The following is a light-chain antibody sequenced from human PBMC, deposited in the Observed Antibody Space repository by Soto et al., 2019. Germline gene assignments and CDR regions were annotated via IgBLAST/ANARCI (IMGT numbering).Light chain of an antibody. CDR2: GAS. CDR3: QQYNYYPYT. Sequence: DIQMTQSPSTLSASVGDRVTITCRASLSISTWLAWYHQKPGKAPKLLISGASSLESGVPSRFSGSGSGTEFSLAISSLQPDDFATYYCQQYNYYPYTFGEGTKLEIK. V-gene: IGKV1-5*01. J-gene: IGKJ2*01. CDR1: LSISTW.